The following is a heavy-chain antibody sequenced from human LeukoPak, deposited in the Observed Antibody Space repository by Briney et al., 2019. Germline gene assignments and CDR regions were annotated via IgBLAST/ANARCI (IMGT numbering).Heavy chain of an antibody. J-gene: IGHJ4*02. Sequence: GGSLRLSCAASGFTFSSYAMSWVRQAPGKGLEWVSAISGSGGSTYYADSVKGRFTISRDNSKNTLYLQMNSLRAEDTAVYYCAKDPGGSYHVSGYFDYWGQGTLVTVSS. CDR1: GFTFSSYA. CDR3: AKDPGGSYHVSGYFDY. V-gene: IGHV3-23*01. CDR2: ISGSGGST. D-gene: IGHD1-26*01.